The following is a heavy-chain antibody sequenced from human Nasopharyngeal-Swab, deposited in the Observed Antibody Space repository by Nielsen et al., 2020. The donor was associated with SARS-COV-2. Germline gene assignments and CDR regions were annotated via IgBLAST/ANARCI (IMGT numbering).Heavy chain of an antibody. D-gene: IGHD3-16*02. CDR2: ISGSGGST. J-gene: IGHJ4*02. V-gene: IGHV3-23*01. CDR1: GFTFSNAW. CDR3: ANSERGYDYIWGSYRYGTVGAFDY. Sequence: GGSLRLSCAASGFTFSNAWMSWVRQAPGKGLEWVSAISGSGGSTYYAGSVKGRFTISRDNSKNTLYLQMNSLRAEDTAVYYCANSERGYDYIWGSYRYGTVGAFDYWGQGTLVTVSS.